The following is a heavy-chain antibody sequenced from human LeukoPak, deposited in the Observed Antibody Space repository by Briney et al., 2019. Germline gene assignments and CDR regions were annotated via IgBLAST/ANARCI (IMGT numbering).Heavy chain of an antibody. J-gene: IGHJ3*02. Sequence: PGRSLRLSCAASGFTLSSFGMHWVRQAPGKGLEWVAVIPYAGSRIYYADSVKGRFTISRDNSKNTLSLQMNSLRPEDTAVYYCAKEGEVVTANGSFDIWGRGTMVTVSS. V-gene: IGHV3-30*18. CDR2: IPYAGSRI. CDR3: AKEGEVVTANGSFDI. D-gene: IGHD2-21*02. CDR1: GFTLSSFG.